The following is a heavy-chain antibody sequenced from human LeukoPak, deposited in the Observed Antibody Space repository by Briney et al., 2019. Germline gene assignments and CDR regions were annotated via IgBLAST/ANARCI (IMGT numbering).Heavy chain of an antibody. CDR1: GGTFSSYA. J-gene: IGHJ6*03. Sequence: SVKVSCKASGGTFSSYAISWVRQAPGQGLEWMGGIIPIFGTANCAQKFQGRVTITTDESTSTAYMELSSLRSEDTAVYYCARSSYYGSGRPPPKYYYYYYYMDVWGKGTTVTVSS. CDR2: IIPIFGTA. CDR3: ARSSYYGSGRPPPKYYYYYYYMDV. D-gene: IGHD3-10*01. V-gene: IGHV1-69*05.